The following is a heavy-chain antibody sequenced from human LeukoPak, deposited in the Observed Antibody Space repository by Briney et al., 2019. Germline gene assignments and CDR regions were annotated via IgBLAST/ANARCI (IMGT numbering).Heavy chain of an antibody. CDR3: AKAPDTHSGSYHLDY. J-gene: IGHJ4*02. CDR2: ISGSGGST. Sequence: PGGSLRLSCAASGFTFSSYSMNWVRQAPGKGLEWVSAISGSGGSTYYADSVKGRFTISRDNSKNTLYLQMSSLRAEDTAVYYCAKAPDTHSGSYHLDYWGQGTLVTVSS. D-gene: IGHD1-26*01. V-gene: IGHV3-23*01. CDR1: GFTFSSYS.